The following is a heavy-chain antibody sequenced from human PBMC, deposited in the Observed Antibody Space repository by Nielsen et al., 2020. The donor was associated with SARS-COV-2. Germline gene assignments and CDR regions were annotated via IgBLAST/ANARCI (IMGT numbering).Heavy chain of an antibody. Sequence: SETLSLTCTVSGGSISSYYWNWIRQPPGKGLEWIGYIYYSGSTNYNPSLKSRVTISVDTSKNQFSLKLSSVTAADTAVYYCARGDDFWSIGFDPWGQGTLVTVSS. V-gene: IGHV4-59*01. CDR3: ARGDDFWSIGFDP. J-gene: IGHJ5*02. CDR2: IYYSGST. D-gene: IGHD3-3*01. CDR1: GGSISSYY.